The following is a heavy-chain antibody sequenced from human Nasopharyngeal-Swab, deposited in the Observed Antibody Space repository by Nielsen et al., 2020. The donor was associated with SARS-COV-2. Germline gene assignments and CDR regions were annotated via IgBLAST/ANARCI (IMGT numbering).Heavy chain of an antibody. D-gene: IGHD3-10*01. CDR3: ARDGGFGELVAYYYYYMDV. V-gene: IGHV1-18*04. CDR1: GYTFTSYG. Sequence: ASVKVSCKASGYTFTSYGISWVRQAPGQGLEWMGWISAYNGNTNYAQKLQGRVTMTTDTSTSTAYMELRSLRSDDTAVYYGARDGGFGELVAYYYYYMDVWGKGTTVTVSS. CDR2: ISAYNGNT. J-gene: IGHJ6*03.